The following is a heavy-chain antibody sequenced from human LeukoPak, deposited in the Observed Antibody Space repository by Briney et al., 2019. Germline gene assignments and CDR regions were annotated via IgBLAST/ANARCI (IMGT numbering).Heavy chain of an antibody. J-gene: IGHJ4*02. CDR1: GGSISSSSYY. D-gene: IGHD3-22*01. V-gene: IGHV4-61*05. Sequence: SETLSLTCTVSGGSISSSSYYWGWIRQPPGKGLEWIAYSYYSGSTNYNPSLKSRVTISVDTSKNQFSLKLSSVTAADTAVYYCARGYYDSSGYYYFDYWGQGTLVTVSS. CDR3: ARGYYDSSGYYYFDY. CDR2: SYYSGST.